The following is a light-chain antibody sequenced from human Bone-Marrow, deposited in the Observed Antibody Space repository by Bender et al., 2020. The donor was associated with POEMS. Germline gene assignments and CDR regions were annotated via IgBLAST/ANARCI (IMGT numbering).Light chain of an antibody. CDR1: SSDVDAYNF. Sequence: QSALTQPRSVSGSPGQSITISCIGTSSDVDAYNFVSWYQQHPGKAPKLIIYDVTKRPSGVPDRFSGSKSGNTASLTISGLQAEDEADYYCTSYTSSSTLVFGGGTKLTVL. CDR3: TSYTSSSTLV. V-gene: IGLV2-11*01. J-gene: IGLJ2*01. CDR2: DVT.